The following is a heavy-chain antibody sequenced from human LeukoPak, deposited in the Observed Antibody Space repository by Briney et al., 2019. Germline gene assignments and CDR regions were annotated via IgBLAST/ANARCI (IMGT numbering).Heavy chain of an antibody. CDR3: ARTMVTYYCYYMDV. CDR2: IYYSGST. V-gene: IGHV4-61*01. D-gene: IGHD5-18*01. Sequence: SETLSLTCTVSGYSVSSSYYWSWIRQPPGKGLEWIGYIYYSGSTNYNPSLKSRVTISVDTSKNQFSLRLSSVTAADTAVYYCARTMVTYYCYYMDVWGKGTTVTVSS. J-gene: IGHJ6*03. CDR1: GYSVSSSYY.